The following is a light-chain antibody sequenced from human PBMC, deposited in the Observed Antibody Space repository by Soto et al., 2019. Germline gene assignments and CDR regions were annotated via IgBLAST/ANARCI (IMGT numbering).Light chain of an antibody. Sequence: QSVLTQPPSASGTPGQRVTISCSGSSSNIGSNYVYWYQQLPGTAPKLLIYRNNQRPSGGPDRFSGSKSGTSASLAISGLRSEDEADYYCAAWDDSLSVFYVFGTGTQLTV. J-gene: IGLJ1*01. CDR2: RNN. CDR3: AAWDDSLSVFYV. CDR1: SSNIGSNY. V-gene: IGLV1-47*01.